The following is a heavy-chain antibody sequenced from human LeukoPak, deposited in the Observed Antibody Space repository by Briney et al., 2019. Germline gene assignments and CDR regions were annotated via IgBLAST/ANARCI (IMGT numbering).Heavy chain of an antibody. CDR2: ISYDGSNK. Sequence: GRSLRLSCAASGFTFSSYAMHWVREAPGKGLEWVAVISYDGSNKYYADSVKGRFTISRDNSKNTLYLQMNSLRAEDTAVYYCERETAMVTSSFDYWGQGTLVTVSS. J-gene: IGHJ4*02. D-gene: IGHD5-18*01. CDR1: GFTFSSYA. V-gene: IGHV3-30-3*01. CDR3: ERETAMVTSSFDY.